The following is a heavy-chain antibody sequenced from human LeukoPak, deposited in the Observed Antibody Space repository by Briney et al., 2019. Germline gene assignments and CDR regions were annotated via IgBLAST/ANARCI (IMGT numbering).Heavy chain of an antibody. CDR3: ARIPSFDFWSGSLFYYFDY. CDR1: GYSFTTYW. Sequence: GDSLKISCQAFGYSFTTYWIGWVRKMPGKALECMGIIYPGDSDVRYSPSFQGQVTISADKSISTAYLQWSSLKASDTAMYYCARIPSFDFWSGSLFYYFDYWGQGTLVTVSS. CDR2: IYPGDSDV. J-gene: IGHJ4*02. V-gene: IGHV5-51*01. D-gene: IGHD3-3*01.